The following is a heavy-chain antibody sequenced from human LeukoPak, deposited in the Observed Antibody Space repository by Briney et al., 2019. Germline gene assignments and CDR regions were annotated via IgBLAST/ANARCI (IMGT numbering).Heavy chain of an antibody. Sequence: GGSLRLSCAASGFTFSSYSMNWVRQAPGKGLEWVSSISSSSSYIYYADSVKGRFTISRDNAKNSLYLQMNSLRAEDTAVYYCARGQGYCSSTSCYEDYWGQGTLVTVSS. J-gene: IGHJ4*02. CDR2: ISSSSSYI. V-gene: IGHV3-21*01. CDR3: ARGQGYCSSTSCYEDY. CDR1: GFTFSSYS. D-gene: IGHD2-2*01.